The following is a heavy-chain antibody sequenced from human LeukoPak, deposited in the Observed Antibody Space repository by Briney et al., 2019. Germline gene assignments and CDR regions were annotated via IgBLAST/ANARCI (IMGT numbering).Heavy chain of an antibody. CDR2: IRYDGSNK. J-gene: IGHJ3*02. D-gene: IGHD2-2*01. CDR1: GFTSSSYG. CDR3: ATWGLVPAATEDAFDI. Sequence: PGGSLRLSCAASGFTSSSYGLHWVRQAPGKGLEGVAFIRYDGSNKYYADYVKGRFTISRDNSKNTLYLQMNSLRAEDTAVYYCATWGLVPAATEDAFDIWGQGTMVTVSS. V-gene: IGHV3-30*02.